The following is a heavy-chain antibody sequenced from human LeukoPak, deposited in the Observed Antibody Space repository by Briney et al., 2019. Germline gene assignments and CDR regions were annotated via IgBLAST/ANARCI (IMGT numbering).Heavy chain of an antibody. CDR1: GFTFSSYA. J-gene: IGHJ4*02. D-gene: IGHD6-19*01. Sequence: GGSLRLSCAASGFTFSSYAMHWVRQAPGRGLEGVAVISYDGSNKYYADSVKDRFTIYRDNSKNTLYLQMNSLRAEDTAVYYCARDASGWILRYYFDYWGQGTLVTVSS. CDR2: ISYDGSNK. CDR3: ARDASGWILRYYFDY. V-gene: IGHV3-30-3*01.